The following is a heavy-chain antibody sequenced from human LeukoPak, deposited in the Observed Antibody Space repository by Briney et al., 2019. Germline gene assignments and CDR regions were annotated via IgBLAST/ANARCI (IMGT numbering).Heavy chain of an antibody. CDR2: VNSDGSDT. D-gene: IGHD2-2*01. Sequence: LTGGSLRLSCAASGFTFTSFWMHWVRQAPGKGLVWVSRVNSDGSDTYYADSVKGRFTISRDNAKNTVYLQMNSLRLEDMAVYYCVGRPRSTSSPYWGQGTLATVSS. CDR3: VGRPRSTSSPY. V-gene: IGHV3-74*01. CDR1: GFTFTSFW. J-gene: IGHJ4*02.